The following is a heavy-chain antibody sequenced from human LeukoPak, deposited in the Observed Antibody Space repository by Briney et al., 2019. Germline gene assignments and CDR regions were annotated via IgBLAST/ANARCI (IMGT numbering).Heavy chain of an antibody. Sequence: GGSLRLSCAASGFTFSSYGMHRVRQAPGKGLEGVAVIWYDGSNKYYADSVKGRFTISRDNSKNTLYLQMNSLRAEDTAVYYCAKDRYDSSGYPPFFDYWGQGTLVTVSS. J-gene: IGHJ4*02. V-gene: IGHV3-30*02. D-gene: IGHD3-22*01. CDR3: AKDRYDSSGYPPFFDY. CDR1: GFTFSSYG. CDR2: IWYDGSNK.